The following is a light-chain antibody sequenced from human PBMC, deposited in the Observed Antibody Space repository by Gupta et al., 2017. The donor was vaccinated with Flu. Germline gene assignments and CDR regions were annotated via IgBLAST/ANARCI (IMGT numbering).Light chain of an antibody. CDR2: YAS. V-gene: IGKV6-21*01. CDR3: QQSSSIPWT. CDR1: QSIGSS. Sequence: EIVLTKSPDFQSVTPKEKVTITCRASQSIGSSLHWYQQKPDQSPKLLIKYASQSFSGVPSRFSGSGSGTDFTLTINSLEAEDSATYYCQQSSSIPWTFGQGTKVEIK. J-gene: IGKJ1*01.